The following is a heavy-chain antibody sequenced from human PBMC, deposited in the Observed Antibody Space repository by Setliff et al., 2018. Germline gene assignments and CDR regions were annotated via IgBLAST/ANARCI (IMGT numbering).Heavy chain of an antibody. CDR1: GFTFSSYW. V-gene: IGHV3-74*01. CDR3: AKDPDTDLTLLQYQFLCGLYLFDY. J-gene: IGHJ4*02. Sequence: GSLRLSCAASGFTFSSYWMHWVRQAPGKGLVWVSRINSDGSSTSYADSVKGRFTISRDNSKYALYLQMNSLRVEDSGLYYCAKDPDTDLTLLQYQFLCGLYLFDYWGQGTLVTVSS. CDR2: INSDGSST. D-gene: IGHD2-2*01.